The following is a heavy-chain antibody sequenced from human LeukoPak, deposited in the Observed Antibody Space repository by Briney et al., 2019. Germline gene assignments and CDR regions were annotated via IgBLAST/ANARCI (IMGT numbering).Heavy chain of an antibody. CDR3: ARHSSYYDSSGYYWLDY. D-gene: IGHD3-22*01. V-gene: IGHV5-51*01. Sequence: GESLEISCKGSGYSFTNYWIGWVRQMPGKGLEWMGIIYPDDSDTRYSPSFQGQVTMSADKSISTAHLQWSSLKASDTAMYYCARHSSYYDSSGYYWLDYWGQGTLVTVSS. J-gene: IGHJ4*02. CDR2: IYPDDSDT. CDR1: GYSFTNYW.